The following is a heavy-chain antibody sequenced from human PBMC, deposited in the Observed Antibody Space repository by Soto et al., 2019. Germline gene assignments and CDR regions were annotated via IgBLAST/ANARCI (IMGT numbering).Heavy chain of an antibody. CDR1: GGSISSSSYY. Sequence: SETLSLTCTVSGGSISSSSYYWGWIRQPPGKGLEWIGYIYYSGSTYYNPSLKSRVTISVDTSKNQFSLKLSSVTAADTAVYYCARGPLTKLDYWGQGTLVTVSS. D-gene: IGHD4-4*01. CDR2: IYYSGST. CDR3: ARGPLTKLDY. J-gene: IGHJ4*02. V-gene: IGHV4-30-4*08.